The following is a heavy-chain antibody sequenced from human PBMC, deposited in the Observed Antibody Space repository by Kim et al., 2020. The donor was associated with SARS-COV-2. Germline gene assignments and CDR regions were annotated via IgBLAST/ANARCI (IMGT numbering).Heavy chain of an antibody. D-gene: IGHD3-3*01. CDR3: ARVRGDYYFDY. V-gene: IGHV1-3*01. J-gene: IGHJ4*02. Sequence: KTSQNFQGRVTLTRDTAAGTAYMELSSLRSEDTAVYYCARVRGDYYFDYWGQGTLVTVSS.